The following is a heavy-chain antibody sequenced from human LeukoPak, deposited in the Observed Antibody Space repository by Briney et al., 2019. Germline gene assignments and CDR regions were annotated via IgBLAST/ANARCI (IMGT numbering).Heavy chain of an antibody. J-gene: IGHJ6*02. Sequence: SETLSPTCTVSGGSVSSGSYYWSWIRQPPGKGLEWIGYIYYSGSTNYNPSLKSRVTISVDTSKNQFSLKLSSVTAADTAVYYCARDRRGYDYFYYGMDVWGQGTTVTVSS. D-gene: IGHD5-12*01. CDR2: IYYSGST. CDR1: GGSVSSGSYY. V-gene: IGHV4-61*01. CDR3: ARDRRGYDYFYYGMDV.